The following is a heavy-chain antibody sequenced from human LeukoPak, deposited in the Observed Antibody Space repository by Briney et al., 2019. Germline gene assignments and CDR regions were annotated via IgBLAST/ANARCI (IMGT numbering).Heavy chain of an antibody. CDR1: GGSISSSSYY. V-gene: IGHV4-39*07. Sequence: SETLSLTCTVSGGSISSSSYYWGWIRQPPGKGLEWIGSIYYSGSTYYNPSLKSRVTISVDTSKNQFSLKLSSVTAADTAVYYCARPHHYGSGSYYFDYWGQGTLVTVSS. CDR3: ARPHHYGSGSYYFDY. J-gene: IGHJ4*02. D-gene: IGHD3-10*01. CDR2: IYYSGST.